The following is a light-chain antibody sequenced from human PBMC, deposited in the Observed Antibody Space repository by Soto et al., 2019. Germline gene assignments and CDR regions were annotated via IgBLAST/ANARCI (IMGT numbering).Light chain of an antibody. CDR3: QQLNSYPTQEFT. J-gene: IGKJ3*01. CDR1: QGISSY. CDR2: AAS. V-gene: IGKV1-9*01. Sequence: DIQLTQSPSFLSASVGDRVTITCRASQGISSYLAWYQQKPGKAPKLLIYAASTLQSGVPSRFSGSGSGTEFTLTISSLQPEDFATYYCQQLNSYPTQEFTFGPGTKVDIK.